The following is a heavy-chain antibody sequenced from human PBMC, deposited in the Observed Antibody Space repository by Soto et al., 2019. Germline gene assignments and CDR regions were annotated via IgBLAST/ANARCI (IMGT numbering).Heavy chain of an antibody. V-gene: IGHV5-51*01. CDR1: GYSVTSYW. CDR2: IYPGDSDT. J-gene: IGHJ6*02. CDR3: AGGGVRGVITRTRDYYGMDV. Sequence: GESLKISCKGSGYSVTSYWSGWVRQMPGKGLEWMGIIYPGDSDTRYSPSFQGQVTISADKSTSTAHLQWSSLKASDTAMYYCAGGGVRGVITRTRDYYGMDVWGQGTTVTVSS. D-gene: IGHD3-10*01.